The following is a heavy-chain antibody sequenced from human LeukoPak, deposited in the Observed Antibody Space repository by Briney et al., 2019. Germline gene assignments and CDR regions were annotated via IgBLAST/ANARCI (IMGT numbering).Heavy chain of an antibody. Sequence: ASVKVSCKASGYTFTSYYMHWVRQAPGQGLEWMGIINPSGGSTSYAQKFQGRVTMTRDTSTSTVYMELSSLRSEDTAVYYCARDPGNNDFWSGYYLYNWFDPWGQGTLVTVSS. CDR1: GYTFTSYY. CDR2: INPSGGST. V-gene: IGHV1-46*01. D-gene: IGHD3-3*01. CDR3: ARDPGNNDFWSGYYLYNWFDP. J-gene: IGHJ5*02.